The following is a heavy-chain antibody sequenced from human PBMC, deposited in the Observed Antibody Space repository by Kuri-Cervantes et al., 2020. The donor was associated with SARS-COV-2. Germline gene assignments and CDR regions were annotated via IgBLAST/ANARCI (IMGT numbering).Heavy chain of an antibody. Sequence: SVKVSCKASGCTFSNYGTSWVRQAPGQGLEWMGGIIPSFGTTKYARKFQGRVTITADESTSTAYMELSSLRYEDTAVYYCTREGHSCGCDAEYFHHWGQGTLVTVSS. CDR2: IIPSFGTT. CDR1: GCTFSNYG. V-gene: IGHV1-69*13. CDR3: TREGHSCGCDAEYFHH. D-gene: IGHD6-19*01. J-gene: IGHJ1*01.